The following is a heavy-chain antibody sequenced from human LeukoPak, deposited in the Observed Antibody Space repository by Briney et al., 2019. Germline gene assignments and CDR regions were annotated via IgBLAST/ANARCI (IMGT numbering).Heavy chain of an antibody. CDR3: ARGWSYSSY. V-gene: IGHV3-30-3*01. D-gene: IGHD1-26*01. J-gene: IGHJ4*02. CDR1: GFTFSGYA. CDR2: ISYDGSNK. Sequence: GGSLRLSCAASGFTFSGYAMHWVRQAPGKGLEWVAVISYDGSNKYYADSVKGRFTISRDNSKNTLYLQMNSLRAEDTAVYYCARGWSYSSYWGQGTLVTVSS.